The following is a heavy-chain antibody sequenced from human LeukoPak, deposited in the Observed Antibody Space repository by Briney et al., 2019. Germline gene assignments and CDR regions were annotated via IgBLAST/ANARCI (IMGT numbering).Heavy chain of an antibody. CDR3: ARDRNYDFWSGSTGDV. D-gene: IGHD3-3*01. V-gene: IGHV1-18*01. CDR2: ISAYNGNT. J-gene: IGHJ6*04. CDR1: GYTFTSYG. Sequence: ASVKVSCKASGYTFTSYGISWVRQAPGQGLEWMGWISAYNGNTNYAQKLQGRVTMTTDTSTSTAYMELRSLRSDDTAVYYCARDRNYDFWSGSTGDVWGKGTTVTVSS.